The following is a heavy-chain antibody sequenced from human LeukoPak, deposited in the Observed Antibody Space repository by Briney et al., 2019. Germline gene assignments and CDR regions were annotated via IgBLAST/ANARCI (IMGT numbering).Heavy chain of an antibody. CDR2: NSGSGRSA. D-gene: IGHD1-26*01. CDR3: AQDRGIVGATKRVDY. CDR1: GFTFSSNA. V-gene: IGHV3-23*01. J-gene: IGHJ4*02. Sequence: GGSLRLSCVASGFTFSSNAMSWVRQAPGKGLEWVSGNSGSGRSAYYADSVKGRFTISRDNSKNTLYLQMTSLRAEDTAVYYCAQDRGIVGATKRVDYWGQGALVTVSS.